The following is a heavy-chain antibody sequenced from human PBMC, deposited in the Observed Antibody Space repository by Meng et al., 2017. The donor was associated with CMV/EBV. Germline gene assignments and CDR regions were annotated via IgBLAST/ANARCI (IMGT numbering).Heavy chain of an antibody. CDR3: ARDTRTIFGVVINYYYYYGMDV. CDR1: GGSFSGYY. D-gene: IGHD3-3*01. V-gene: IGHV4-34*01. J-gene: IGHJ6*02. CDR2: INHSGST. Sequence: SETLSLTRAVYGGSFSGYYWSWIRQPPGKGLEWIGEINHSGSTNYNPSLKSRVTISVDTSKNQFSLKLSSVTAADTAVYYCARDTRTIFGVVINYYYYYGMDVWGQGTTVTVSS.